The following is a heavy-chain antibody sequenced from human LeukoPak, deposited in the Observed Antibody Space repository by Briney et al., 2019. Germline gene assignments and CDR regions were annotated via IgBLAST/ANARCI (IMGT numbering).Heavy chain of an antibody. CDR3: AKGSISSPLLRS. J-gene: IGHJ5*02. CDR2: ISGSGGST. V-gene: IGHV3-23*01. CDR1: GFTFSSYA. D-gene: IGHD2-21*02. Sequence: GGSLRLSCAASGFTFSSYAMSWVRQALGKGLEWVSVISGSGGSTYYADSVKGRFTISRDSSKNTLYLQMNSLRAEDTAVYYCAKGSISSPLLRSWGQGTLVTVSS.